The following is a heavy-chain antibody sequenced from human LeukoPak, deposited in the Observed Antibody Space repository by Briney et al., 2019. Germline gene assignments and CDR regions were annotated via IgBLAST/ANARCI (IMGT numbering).Heavy chain of an antibody. J-gene: IGHJ4*02. CDR3: ARDPDGYKFFDY. V-gene: IGHV4-31*03. D-gene: IGHD5-24*01. CDR1: GGSISSGGYY. CDR2: IYYSGST. Sequence: SETLSLTCTVSGGSISSGGYYWSWIRQHPGKGLEWIGYIYYSGSTYYNPSLKSRVTISVDTSKNQFSLKLSSMTAADTAVYYCARDPDGYKFFDYWGRGSPVIVSS.